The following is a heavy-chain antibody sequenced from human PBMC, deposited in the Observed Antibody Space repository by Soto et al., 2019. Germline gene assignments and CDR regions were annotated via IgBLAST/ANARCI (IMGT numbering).Heavy chain of an antibody. D-gene: IGHD2-21*02. Sequence: GASVKVSCKASGYTFTSYGISWVRQAPGQGLEWMGWISAYNGNTNYAQKLQGRVTMTTDTSTSTAYMELRSLRSDDTAVYYCARDEAPGGGDCYLTDYWGQGTLVTVSS. CDR1: GYTFTSYG. CDR3: ARDEAPGGGDCYLTDY. V-gene: IGHV1-18*01. J-gene: IGHJ4*02. CDR2: ISAYNGNT.